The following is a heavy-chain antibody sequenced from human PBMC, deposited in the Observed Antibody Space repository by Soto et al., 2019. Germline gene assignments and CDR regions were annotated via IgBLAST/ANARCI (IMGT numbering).Heavy chain of an antibody. J-gene: IGHJ6*03. Sequence: SETLSLTCTVSGVSISSYYWSWIRQPPGKGLEWIGYIYYSGSTNYNPSLKSRVTISVDTSKNQFSLKLSSVTAADTAVYYCARVVVAATYYYYYYMDVWGKGTTVTAP. V-gene: IGHV4-59*01. CDR1: GVSISSYY. CDR3: ARVVVAATYYYYYYMDV. D-gene: IGHD2-15*01. CDR2: IYYSGST.